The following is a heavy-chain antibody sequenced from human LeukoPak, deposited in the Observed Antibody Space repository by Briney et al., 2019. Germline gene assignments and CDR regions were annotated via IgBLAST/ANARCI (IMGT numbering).Heavy chain of an antibody. CDR1: GGSFSGYY. CDR3: ARGLVWSGYVFDY. V-gene: IGHV4-34*01. J-gene: IGHJ4*02. Sequence: PSETLSLTCAVYGGSFSGYYWSWIRQPPGKGLEWTGEINHSGSTNYNPSLKSRVTISVDTSKNQFSLKLSSVTAADTAVYYCARGLVWSGYVFDYWGQETLVTVSS. CDR2: INHSGST. D-gene: IGHD3-3*01.